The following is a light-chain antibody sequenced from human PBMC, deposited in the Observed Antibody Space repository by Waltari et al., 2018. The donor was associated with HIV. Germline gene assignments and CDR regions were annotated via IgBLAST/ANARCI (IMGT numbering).Light chain of an antibody. Sequence: SYVLTQPPSVSVAPGKTARITCGGNNIGSKSVHWYQQKPGQAPVLVIYYDSDRPSGIPERFSGSNSGNTATLTSSRVEAGDEADYYCQLWDSSSDHWVFGGGTKLTVL. V-gene: IGLV3-21*04. CDR1: NIGSKS. J-gene: IGLJ3*02. CDR3: QLWDSSSDHWV. CDR2: YDS.